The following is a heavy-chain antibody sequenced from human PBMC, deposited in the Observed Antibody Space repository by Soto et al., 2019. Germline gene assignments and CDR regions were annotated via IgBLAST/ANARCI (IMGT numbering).Heavy chain of an antibody. CDR2: IYYSGST. Sequence: SETLSLTCTVSGGSISSGGYYWSWIRQHPGKGLEWIGYIYYSGSTYYNPSLKSRVTISVDTSKNQFSLKLSSVTAADTAVYYCARELNYDSSGYYGFDYWGQGTLVTVSS. D-gene: IGHD3-22*01. V-gene: IGHV4-31*03. J-gene: IGHJ4*02. CDR3: ARELNYDSSGYYGFDY. CDR1: GGSISSGGYY.